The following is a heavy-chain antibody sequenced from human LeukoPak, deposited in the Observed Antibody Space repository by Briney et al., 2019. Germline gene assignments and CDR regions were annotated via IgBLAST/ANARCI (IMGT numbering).Heavy chain of an antibody. CDR2: INTNTGNP. D-gene: IGHD6-19*01. V-gene: IGHV7-4-1*02. CDR3: ARDGSTVAGLDAFDI. J-gene: IGHJ3*02. Sequence: ASVKVSCKASGYTFTRYAMNWVRQAPGQGLEWVGWINTNTGNPTYAQGFTGRFVFSLDISVSTAYLQISSLKAEDTAVYYCARDGSTVAGLDAFDIWGQGTMVTVPS. CDR1: GYTFTRYA.